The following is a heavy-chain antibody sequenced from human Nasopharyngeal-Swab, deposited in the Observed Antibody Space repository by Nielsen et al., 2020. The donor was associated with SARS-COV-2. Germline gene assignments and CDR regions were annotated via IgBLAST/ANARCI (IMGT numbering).Heavy chain of an antibody. Sequence: GGSLRLSCAASGFTFSSYSMNWVRHAPGKGLEWVSSISSSSSYIYYADSVKGRFTISRDNAKNSLYLQMNSLRAEDTAVYYCARVGYYDSSGLDYWGQGTLVTVSS. CDR3: ARVGYYDSSGLDY. V-gene: IGHV3-21*01. CDR2: ISSSSSYI. J-gene: IGHJ4*02. D-gene: IGHD3-22*01. CDR1: GFTFSSYS.